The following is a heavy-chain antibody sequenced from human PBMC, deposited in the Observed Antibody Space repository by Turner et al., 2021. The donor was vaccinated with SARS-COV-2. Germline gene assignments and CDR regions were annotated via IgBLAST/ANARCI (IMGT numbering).Heavy chain of an antibody. CDR1: GFTFSSYW. CDR2: INRDGSST. J-gene: IGHJ6*02. V-gene: IGHV3-74*01. CDR3: ARVGIAAAGPTFYYYYYGMDV. D-gene: IGHD6-13*01. Sequence: EVQLVESGGCLVQPGGSLRLSCAASGFTFSSYWMHWVRQAPGKGLVWVSRINRDGSSTSYADSVKGRFTISRDNAKNTLYLQMNSLRAEDTAVYYCARVGIAAAGPTFYYYYYGMDVWGQGTTVTVSS.